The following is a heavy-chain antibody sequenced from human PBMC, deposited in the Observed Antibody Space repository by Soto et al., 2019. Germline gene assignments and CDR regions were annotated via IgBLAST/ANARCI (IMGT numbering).Heavy chain of an antibody. CDR1: GGPITSYH. Sequence: PSETLSLTCIASGGPITSYHWSWIRQFLGKGLEWIAYTSYTGNTNHNPSLQSPVTTSRDTSKNQLSLRLTSMTAADTAVYYCARDMHVVFPPSRDTWGHETPVTGS. CDR3: ARDMHVVFPPSRDT. CDR2: TSYTGNT. V-gene: IGHV4-59*01. D-gene: IGHD3-10*02. J-gene: IGHJ4*03.